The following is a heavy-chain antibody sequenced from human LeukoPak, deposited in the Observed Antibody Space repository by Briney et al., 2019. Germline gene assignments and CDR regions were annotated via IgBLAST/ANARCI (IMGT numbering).Heavy chain of an antibody. Sequence: PSETLSLTCTVSGGSISSYYWSWIRQPAGKGLECIGRLYTSGSTNYNPSLKSRVTMSVDTSKIQFSLKLSSVTAADTAVYYCARDSGTAMVRNWFDPWGQGTLVTVSS. CDR2: LYTSGST. CDR1: GGSISSYY. J-gene: IGHJ5*02. D-gene: IGHD5-18*01. V-gene: IGHV4-4*07. CDR3: ARDSGTAMVRNWFDP.